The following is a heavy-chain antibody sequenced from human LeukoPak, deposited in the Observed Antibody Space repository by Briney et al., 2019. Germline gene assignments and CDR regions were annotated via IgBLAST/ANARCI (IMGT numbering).Heavy chain of an antibody. Sequence: GGSLRLSCAASGFTFSSYGMSWVRQAPGKGVEGVANIKEDGSEKYYVDSVKGRFTISRDNAKNSLYLQMNSLRAEGTAVYYCAREVYCSSTSCYTGYFQHWGQGTLVTVSS. CDR2: IKEDGSEK. V-gene: IGHV3-7*01. CDR3: AREVYCSSTSCYTGYFQH. D-gene: IGHD2-2*02. J-gene: IGHJ1*01. CDR1: GFTFSSYG.